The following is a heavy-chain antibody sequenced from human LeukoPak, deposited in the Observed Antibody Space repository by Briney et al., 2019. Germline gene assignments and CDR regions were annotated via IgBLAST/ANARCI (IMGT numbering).Heavy chain of an antibody. V-gene: IGHV3-13*01. D-gene: IGHD3-22*01. Sequence: GSLRLSCAASGFTFSSYDMHWVRQPTGKGLEWVSAIGTAGDTYYSHSVKGRFTISRENAKNSLYLHMNSLSAGDTAVYYCARGHYYDSSGLVKYYFDYWGQGTLVTVSS. CDR1: GFTFSSYD. CDR2: IGTAGDT. CDR3: ARGHYYDSSGLVKYYFDY. J-gene: IGHJ4*02.